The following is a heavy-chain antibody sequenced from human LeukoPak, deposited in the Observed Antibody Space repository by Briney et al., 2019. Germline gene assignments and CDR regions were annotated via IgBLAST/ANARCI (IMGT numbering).Heavy chain of an antibody. D-gene: IGHD6-13*01. J-gene: IGHJ4*02. Sequence: ASVKVSCKASGYTFTGYYMHWVRQAPGQGLEWMGWINPNSGGTNYAQKFQGRVTMTRDTSISTAYMGLSRLRSDDTAVYYCARYSSSWYGGFDYWGQGTLVTVSS. V-gene: IGHV1-2*02. CDR2: INPNSGGT. CDR1: GYTFTGYY. CDR3: ARYSSSWYGGFDY.